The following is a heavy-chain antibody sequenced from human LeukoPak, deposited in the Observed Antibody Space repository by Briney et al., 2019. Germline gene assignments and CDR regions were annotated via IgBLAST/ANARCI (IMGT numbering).Heavy chain of an antibody. CDR3: AREPPGSGDAFDI. CDR2: ISGSGDHI. D-gene: IGHD2-15*01. V-gene: IGHV3-21*01. Sequence: PGGSLRLSCAASGFTFSTYIMNCVRQAPGKGLEWVSSISGSGDHIYYADSLKGRFTISRDNAKNSLYLQMNSLRAEDTAVYYCAREPPGSGDAFDIWGQGTVDTVSS. J-gene: IGHJ3*02. CDR1: GFTFSTYI.